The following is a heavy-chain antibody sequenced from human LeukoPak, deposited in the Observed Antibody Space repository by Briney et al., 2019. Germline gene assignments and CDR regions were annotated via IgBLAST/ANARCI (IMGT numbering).Heavy chain of an antibody. CDR2: VYSSGST. V-gene: IGHV4-59*08. D-gene: IGHD2/OR15-2a*01. CDR1: GGSISSYY. Sequence: SETLSLTCNVSGGSISSYYWSWIRQPPGKGLEWIGYVYSSGSTNYSPSLKSRVTISVDTSKNHFSLKLTSVTAADTAVYYCARHIYDSTYYLWFDPWGQGTLVTVSS. CDR3: ARHIYDSTYYLWFDP. J-gene: IGHJ5*02.